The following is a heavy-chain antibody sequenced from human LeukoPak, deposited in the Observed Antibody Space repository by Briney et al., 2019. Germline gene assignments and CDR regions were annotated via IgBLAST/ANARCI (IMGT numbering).Heavy chain of an antibody. Sequence: GASVKVSCKASGYTFTGYYMHWVRQAPGQGLEWMGWINPNSGGTNYAQKFQGRVTMTRDTSISTAYMELSRLRSDDTAVYYCARVRFTGGGAADYWGQGTLVTVSS. CDR3: ARVRFTGGGAADY. CDR2: INPNSGGT. CDR1: GYTFTGYY. V-gene: IGHV1-2*02. J-gene: IGHJ4*02. D-gene: IGHD3-16*01.